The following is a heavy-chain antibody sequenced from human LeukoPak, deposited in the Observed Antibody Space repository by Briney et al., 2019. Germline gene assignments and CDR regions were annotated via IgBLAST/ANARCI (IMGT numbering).Heavy chain of an antibody. V-gene: IGHV3-7*01. Sequence: GGSLRLSCAASGFTCSRAWKSWVRQAPAKGLEWVANIKEDGSEDYYADSVKGRFAISKDNAKNSLYLQMSNLRAEDTAMYYCARDADGYEDWGQGTLVIVSS. J-gene: IGHJ4*02. D-gene: IGHD5-24*01. CDR1: GFTCSRAW. CDR3: ARDADGYED. CDR2: IKEDGSED.